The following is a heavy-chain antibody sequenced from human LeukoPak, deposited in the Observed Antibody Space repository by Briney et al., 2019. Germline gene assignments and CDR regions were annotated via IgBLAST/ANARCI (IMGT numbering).Heavy chain of an antibody. V-gene: IGHV3-74*03. D-gene: IGHD3-3*01. CDR2: INTNGNTI. J-gene: IGHJ3*01. CDR1: GFTLSDYW. CDR3: ARDYFDSWTGSRDASDV. Sequence: GGSLRLSCVASGFTLSDYWMHWVRQAPGKGLVWVSRINTNGNTISYADSVKGRFTISRDNAKNTLFLQMNSLRAEDTAVYYCARDYFDSWTGSRDASDVWARGQWSLSLQ.